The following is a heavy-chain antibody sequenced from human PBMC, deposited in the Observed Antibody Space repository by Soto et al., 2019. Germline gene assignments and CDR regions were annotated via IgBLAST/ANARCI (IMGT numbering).Heavy chain of an antibody. CDR1: GGSISSGGYY. J-gene: IGHJ5*02. V-gene: IGHV4-31*03. D-gene: IGHD4-17*01. CDR3: ARDRTRRQYGDYVIGENGFDP. Sequence: QVQLQESGPGLVKPSQTLSLNCTVSGGSISSGGYYWSWIRQHPGQGLEWIGYIYYSGSTYYNPSLKSRVTISIDSSKNQCSVKLSSVAGADTDVYYCARDRTRRQYGDYVIGENGFDPWGQGTLVTGSS. CDR2: IYYSGST.